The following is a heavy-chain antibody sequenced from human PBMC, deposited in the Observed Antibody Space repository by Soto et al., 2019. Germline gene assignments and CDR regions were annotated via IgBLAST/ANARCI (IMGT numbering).Heavy chain of an antibody. CDR1: GGSMNSYY. V-gene: IGHV4-59*13. Sequence: QVQLHESGPGLVKPSETLSLTCSVSGGSMNSYYWSWIGQSPGKGLEWLGYIYYSGDTKYNPSLQSRISISVDTTKNHFSLRLTSVTAADTAVYYCARDRNKLWKNDAFDIWGQGTMVTVSS. D-gene: IGHD3-3*01. CDR3: ARDRNKLWKNDAFDI. CDR2: IYYSGDT. J-gene: IGHJ3*02.